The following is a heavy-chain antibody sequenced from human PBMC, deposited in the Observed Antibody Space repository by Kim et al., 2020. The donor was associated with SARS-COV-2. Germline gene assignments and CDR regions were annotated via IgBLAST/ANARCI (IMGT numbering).Heavy chain of an antibody. J-gene: IGHJ4*02. CDR2: IYYSGST. V-gene: IGHV4-31*03. Sequence: SETLSLTCTVSGGSISSGGYYWSWIRQHPGKGLEWIGYIYYSGSTYYNPSLKSRVTISVDTSKNQFSLKLSSVTAADTAVYYCARTGGEMATIPFDYWGQGTLVTVSS. CDR3: ARTGGEMATIPFDY. CDR1: GGSISSGGYY. D-gene: IGHD3-16*01.